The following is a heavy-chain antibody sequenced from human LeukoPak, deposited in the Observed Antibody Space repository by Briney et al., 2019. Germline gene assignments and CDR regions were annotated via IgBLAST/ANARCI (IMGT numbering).Heavy chain of an antibody. CDR1: GGSFSGYY. V-gene: IGHV4-34*01. CDR3: ARGVKITMVGGVFVPGGFDP. CDR2: INHSGST. J-gene: IGHJ5*02. Sequence: SETLSLTCAVYGGSFSGYYWSWIRQPPGKGLEWIGEINHSGSTNYNPSLKSRVTISVDTSKNQFSLKLSSVTAADTAVYYCARGVKITMVGGVFVPGGFDPGARGTLVPVSS. D-gene: IGHD3-10*01.